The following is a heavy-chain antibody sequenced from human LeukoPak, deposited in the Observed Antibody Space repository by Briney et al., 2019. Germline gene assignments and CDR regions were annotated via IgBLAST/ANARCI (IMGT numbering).Heavy chain of an antibody. D-gene: IGHD6-13*01. CDR1: GGSISSGSYY. J-gene: IGHJ4*02. CDR2: IYTSGST. CDR3: ASGYSSSWYARYYFDY. Sequence: PSETLSLTCTVSGGSISSGSYYWSWIRQPAGKGLEWIGRIYTSGSTNYNPSLKSRVTISVDTSKNQFSLKLSSVTAADTAVYYCASGYSSSWYARYYFDYWGQGTLVTVSS. V-gene: IGHV4-61*02.